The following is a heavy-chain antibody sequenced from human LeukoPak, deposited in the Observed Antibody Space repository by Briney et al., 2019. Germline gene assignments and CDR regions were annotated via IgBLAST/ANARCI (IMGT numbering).Heavy chain of an antibody. CDR2: IYYSGST. V-gene: IGHV4-39*07. D-gene: IGHD5-12*01. CDR1: GGSISSSSYY. Sequence: PSETLSLTCTVSGGSISSSSYYWGWIRQPPGKGLEWIGSIYYSGSTYYNPSLKSRVTISVDTSKNQFSLKLSSVTAADTAVYYCAREGGASGTRGGYDLSPLGYWGQGTLVTVSS. J-gene: IGHJ4*02. CDR3: AREGGASGTRGGYDLSPLGY.